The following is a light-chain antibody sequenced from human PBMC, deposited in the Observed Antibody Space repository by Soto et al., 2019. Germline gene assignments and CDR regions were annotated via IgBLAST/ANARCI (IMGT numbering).Light chain of an antibody. CDR2: WAS. J-gene: IGKJ3*01. CDR3: QQYYSPPVT. CDR1: QSVLSSSNNQNH. V-gene: IGKV4-1*01. Sequence: DLVMTQSPDSLAVSLGERAAINCKSSQSVLSSSNNQNHLAWYQQSPGQPPKLLIYWASTRESGVTDRFSGSGSGTDFTLTISSLQAEDVAVYYCQQYYSPPVTFGPGTKVDIK.